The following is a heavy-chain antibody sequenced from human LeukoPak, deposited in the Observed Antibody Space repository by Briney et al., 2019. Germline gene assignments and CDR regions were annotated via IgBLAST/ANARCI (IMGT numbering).Heavy chain of an antibody. CDR3: TRDESFYGSGRYY. D-gene: IGHD3-10*01. CDR2: IYSGGST. CDR1: GFTVSSNY. Sequence: PGGSLRLSCAASGFTVSSNYMSWVRQAPGKGLGWVSVIYSGGSTYYADSVKGRFTISRDNSKNTLYLQMNSLRAEDTAVYYCTRDESFYGSGRYYWGQGTLVTVSS. J-gene: IGHJ4*02. V-gene: IGHV3-53*01.